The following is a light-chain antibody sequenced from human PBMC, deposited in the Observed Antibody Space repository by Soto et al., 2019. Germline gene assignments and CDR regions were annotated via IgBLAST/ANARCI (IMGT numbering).Light chain of an antibody. V-gene: IGKV1-5*03. Sequence: DIQMTQSPSTLSASVGDRVIISCRASQSISSWLAWFQQKPGKAPKLLIYKASTLESGVPSRFSGSGSGTEFTLTISSLQPDDLATYYCQQYSSYWTFGQGTKVEIK. CDR2: KAS. CDR3: QQYSSYWT. J-gene: IGKJ1*01. CDR1: QSISSW.